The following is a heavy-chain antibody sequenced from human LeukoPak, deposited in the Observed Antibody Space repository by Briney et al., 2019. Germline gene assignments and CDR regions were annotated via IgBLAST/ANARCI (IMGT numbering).Heavy chain of an antibody. Sequence: PGGSLRLSCAASGFTFSSYSMNWVRQAPGKGLEWVSSISSSSSYIYYADSVKGRFTISRDNSKSSLYLQMHSLRTEDTALYYCAKGRHVRGAAVDYWGQGTLVTVSS. CDR2: ISSSSSYI. CDR1: GFTFSSYS. D-gene: IGHD3-10*01. J-gene: IGHJ4*02. V-gene: IGHV3-21*04. CDR3: AKGRHVRGAAVDY.